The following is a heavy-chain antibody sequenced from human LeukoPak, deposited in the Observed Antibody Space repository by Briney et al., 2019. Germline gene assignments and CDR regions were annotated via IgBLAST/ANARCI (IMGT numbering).Heavy chain of an antibody. CDR1: GGSISSGGYY. Sequence: SQNLSLTCTVSGGSISSGGYYWSWIRQHPGKGLEWIGYIYYSGSTYYNPSLKSRVTISVDTSKNQFSLKLSSVTAADTAVYYCARGTGTTYYYYYMDVWGKGTTVTVSS. V-gene: IGHV4-31*03. CDR2: IYYSGST. CDR3: ARGTGTTYYYYYMDV. J-gene: IGHJ6*03. D-gene: IGHD1-7*01.